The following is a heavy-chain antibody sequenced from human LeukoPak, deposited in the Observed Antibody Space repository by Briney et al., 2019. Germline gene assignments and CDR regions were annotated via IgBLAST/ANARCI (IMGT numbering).Heavy chain of an antibody. V-gene: IGHV1-46*01. Sequence: GASVKVSCKASGGTFSSYAISWVRQAPGQGLEWMGIINPGGGGATYAQKFQGRVTMTRDMSTSTVYMELSNLRSEDTAVYYCARDMSRGLYYDSSYFDYWGQGTLVTVSS. CDR3: ARDMSRGLYYDSSYFDY. CDR1: GGTFSSYA. D-gene: IGHD3-22*01. J-gene: IGHJ4*02. CDR2: INPGGGGA.